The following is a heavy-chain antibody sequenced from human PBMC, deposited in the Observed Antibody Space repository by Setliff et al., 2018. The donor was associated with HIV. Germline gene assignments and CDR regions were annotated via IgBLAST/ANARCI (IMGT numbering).Heavy chain of an antibody. CDR3: ARVPYRSAWFSGGHDAFDI. D-gene: IGHD6-19*01. Sequence: ASVKVSCKASGYTFTSYGISWVRQAPGQGLEWMGWISGYNGNTKYVQKYQGRVTMSTDTSTSKVYMELRTLRSDDTAVYYCARVPYRSAWFSGGHDAFDIWCQGTMVTV. CDR2: ISGYNGNT. CDR1: GYTFTSYG. J-gene: IGHJ3*02. V-gene: IGHV1-18*01.